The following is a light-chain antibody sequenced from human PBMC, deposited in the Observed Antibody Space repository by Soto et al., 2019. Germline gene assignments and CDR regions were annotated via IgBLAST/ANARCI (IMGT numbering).Light chain of an antibody. CDR1: QSIGTN. Sequence: DIQMTQSPSSLSASVANRITITCRASQSIGTNLNWYHQKPGKAPNLLIYNASSLQSGVPSRFSGSGSGTDFTLTISSLQPEEFATYFCQQYYSFPRTFGQGTKLEIK. V-gene: IGKV1-39*01. J-gene: IGKJ2*01. CDR2: NAS. CDR3: QQYYSFPRT.